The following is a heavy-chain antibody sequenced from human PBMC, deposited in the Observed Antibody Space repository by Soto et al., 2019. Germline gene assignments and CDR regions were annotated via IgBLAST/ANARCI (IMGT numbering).Heavy chain of an antibody. CDR2: IDPSGSYT. CDR3: ARHYGSGWDFDY. Sequence: GEALKISWKGCGYSFTSYWNRWGRQMPGKGVEGRGRIDPSGSYTNYSSSFQGHVTISADKSISTAYLQWSSLKASDTAMYYCARHYGSGWDFDYWGQGTLVTVSS. V-gene: IGHV5-10-1*01. CDR1: GYSFTSYW. D-gene: IGHD6-19*01. J-gene: IGHJ4*02.